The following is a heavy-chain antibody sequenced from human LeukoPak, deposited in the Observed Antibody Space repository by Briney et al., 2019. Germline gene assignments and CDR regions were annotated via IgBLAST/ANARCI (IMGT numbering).Heavy chain of an antibody. CDR3: ARGMTIVVVTNFDP. D-gene: IGHD3-22*01. CDR2: IYTSGST. Sequence: SETLSLTCTVSGGSISSYYWSWIRQPAGKGLEWIGRIYTSGSTNYNPSLKSRVTISVNTSKNQFSLKLSSVTAADTAVYYCARGMTIVVVTNFDPWGQGTLVTVSS. CDR1: GGSISSYY. J-gene: IGHJ5*02. V-gene: IGHV4-4*07.